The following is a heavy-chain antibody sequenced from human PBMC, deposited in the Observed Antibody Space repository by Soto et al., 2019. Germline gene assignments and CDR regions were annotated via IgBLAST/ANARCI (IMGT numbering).Heavy chain of an antibody. J-gene: IGHJ4*02. CDR1: GFTFSSYA. Sequence: PGGSLRLSCAASGFTFSSYATSWVRQAPGKGLEWVSAISGSGGSTYYADSVKGRFTISRDNSKNTLYLQMNSLRAEDTAVYYCAKDLGIAAAGTTFDYWGQGTLVTVSS. CDR3: AKDLGIAAAGTTFDY. V-gene: IGHV3-23*01. D-gene: IGHD6-13*01. CDR2: ISGSGGST.